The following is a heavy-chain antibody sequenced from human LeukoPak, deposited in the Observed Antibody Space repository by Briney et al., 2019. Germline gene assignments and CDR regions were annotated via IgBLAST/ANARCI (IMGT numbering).Heavy chain of an antibody. D-gene: IGHD2-21*02. CDR1: GFTFSSYS. CDR3: ARETYCGGDCYYWGEFDY. CDR2: ISSSSSYI. Sequence: QLGGSLRLSCAASGFTFSSYSMNWVRQAPGKGLEWVSSISSSSSYIYYADSVKGRFTISRDNAKNSLYLQMNSLRAEDTAVYYCARETYCGGDCYYWGEFDYWGQGTLVTVSS. J-gene: IGHJ4*02. V-gene: IGHV3-21*01.